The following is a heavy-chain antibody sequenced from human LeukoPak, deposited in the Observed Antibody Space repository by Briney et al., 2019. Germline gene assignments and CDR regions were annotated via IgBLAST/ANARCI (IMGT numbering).Heavy chain of an antibody. J-gene: IGHJ6*02. Sequence: PGGSLRLSCAAAGFTFSSYWMSWVRQAPRKGLEWVAHIKQDGSEKYYMDSVKGRFTISRDNAKNSLYLQMNSLRAEETAVYYCARDQEVVDATQWYYYGMDVWGQGNTVTVSS. CDR3: ARDQEVVDATQWYYYGMDV. D-gene: IGHD2-15*01. CDR1: GFTFSSYW. CDR2: IKQDGSEK. V-gene: IGHV3-7*01.